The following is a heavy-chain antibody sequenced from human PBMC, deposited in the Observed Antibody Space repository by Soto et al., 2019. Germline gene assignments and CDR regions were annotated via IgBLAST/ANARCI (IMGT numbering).Heavy chain of an antibody. CDR2: ISDSGDTT. J-gene: IGHJ4*02. D-gene: IGHD6-19*01. V-gene: IGHV3-23*01. Sequence: EVQLLESGGGVVQPGGSLRLSCVASGFSFRDFAMSWVRQAPGKGLEWVVGISDSGDTTYYADSVRGRFTISRDNSRNKVFLQLNYLRADDTASYYCAREDTGSGALDYWGQGTLFTVSS. CDR1: GFSFRDFA. CDR3: AREDTGSGALDY.